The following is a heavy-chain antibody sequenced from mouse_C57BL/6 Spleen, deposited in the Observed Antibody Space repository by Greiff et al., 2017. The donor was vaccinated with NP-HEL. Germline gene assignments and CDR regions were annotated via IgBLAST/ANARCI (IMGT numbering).Heavy chain of an antibody. CDR2: FHPYNDDT. J-gene: IGHJ1*03. Sequence: QVQLQQSGAELVKPGASVKMSCKASGYTFTTYPIEWMKQNHGKSLEWIGNFHPYNDDTKYNEKFKGKATLTVEKSSSTVYLELSRLTSDYSAVYYCAIGWLRPGYFDVWGTGTTVTVSS. CDR1: GYTFTTYP. D-gene: IGHD2-2*01. CDR3: AIGWLRPGYFDV. V-gene: IGHV1-47*01.